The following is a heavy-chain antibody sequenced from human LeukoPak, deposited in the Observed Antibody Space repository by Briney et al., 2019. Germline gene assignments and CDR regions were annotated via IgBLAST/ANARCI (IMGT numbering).Heavy chain of an antibody. CDR1: GGSFSGYY. D-gene: IGHD3-22*01. Sequence: SGTLSLTCAVYGGSFSGYYWSWIRQPPGKGLEWIGEINHSGSTNYNPSLKSRVTISVDTSKSQFSLKLSSVTAADTAVYYRARVDYYDSSGYWGQGTLVTVSS. CDR3: ARVDYYDSSGY. CDR2: INHSGST. V-gene: IGHV4-34*01. J-gene: IGHJ4*02.